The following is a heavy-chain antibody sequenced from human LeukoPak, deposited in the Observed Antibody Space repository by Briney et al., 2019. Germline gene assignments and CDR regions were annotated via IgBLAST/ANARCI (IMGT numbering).Heavy chain of an antibody. CDR2: IIPILGIA. J-gene: IGHJ3*02. CDR3: AKDSPDYGDYVEVGPGVDAFDI. V-gene: IGHV1-69*04. D-gene: IGHD4-17*01. Sequence: SVKVSCKASGGTFSSYAISWVRQAPGQGLEWMGRIIPILGIANYAQKFQGRVTITADKSTSTAYMELSSLRSEDTALYYCAKDSPDYGDYVEVGPGVDAFDIWGQGTMVTVSS. CDR1: GGTFSSYA.